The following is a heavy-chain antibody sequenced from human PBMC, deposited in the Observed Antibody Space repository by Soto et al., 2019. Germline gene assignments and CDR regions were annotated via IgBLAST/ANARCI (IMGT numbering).Heavy chain of an antibody. J-gene: IGHJ4*02. CDR1: GFTFSSYS. Sequence: EVQLVESGGGLVQPGGSLRLSCAASGFTFSSYSMNWVRQAPGKGLEWVSYISSSSSTIYYADSVKGRFTISRDNAKNSVYLQMNSLRDEDTAVYYCARDAPPTDYWGQGTLVTVSS. CDR3: ARDAPPTDY. CDR2: ISSSSSTI. V-gene: IGHV3-48*02.